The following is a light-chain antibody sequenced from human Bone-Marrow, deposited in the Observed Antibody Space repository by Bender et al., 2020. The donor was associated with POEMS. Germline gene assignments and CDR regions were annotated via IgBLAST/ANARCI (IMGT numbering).Light chain of an antibody. J-gene: IGLJ7*01. V-gene: IGLV2-11*01. Sequence: QSALTQPRSVSGSPGQSVTISCTGASSDIGRYQLVSWYQQLPGKVPNLIIYDVSVRPSGVPHRFSGSKSGSTASLTISGLQPEDEGHYYCCSYAGSDTLVFGGGTQLTVL. CDR2: DVS. CDR3: CSYAGSDTLV. CDR1: SSDIGRYQL.